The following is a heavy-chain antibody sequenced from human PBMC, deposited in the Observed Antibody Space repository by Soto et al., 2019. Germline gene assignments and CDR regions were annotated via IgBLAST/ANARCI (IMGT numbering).Heavy chain of an antibody. V-gene: IGHV3-43*01. Sequence: GGSLRLSCAASGFTFDDYTMHWVRQAPGKGLEWVSLISWDGGSTYYADSVKGRFTISRDNSKNSLYLQMNSLGTEDTALYYCAKDQLELYGMDVWGQGTTVTVSS. CDR1: GFTFDDYT. D-gene: IGHD1-7*01. J-gene: IGHJ6*02. CDR2: ISWDGGST. CDR3: AKDQLELYGMDV.